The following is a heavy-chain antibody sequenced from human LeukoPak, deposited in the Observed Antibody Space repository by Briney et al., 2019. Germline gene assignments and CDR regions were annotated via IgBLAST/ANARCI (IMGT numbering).Heavy chain of an antibody. CDR2: INPNSGGT. Sequence: GASVKVSCKASGYTFTGYYMHWVRQAPGQGLEWMGRINPNSGGTKYAQKFQGRVTMTRDTSISTAFMELSRLRSDDTAVYYCVREDTRDWFDPWGQGTLVTVSS. V-gene: IGHV1-2*06. J-gene: IGHJ5*02. CDR3: VREDTRDWFDP. CDR1: GYTFTGYY.